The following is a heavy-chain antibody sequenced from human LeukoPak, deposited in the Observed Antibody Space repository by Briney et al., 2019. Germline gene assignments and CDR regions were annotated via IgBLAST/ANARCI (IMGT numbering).Heavy chain of an antibody. CDR1: GFTFSSYS. D-gene: IGHD6-19*01. Sequence: PGGSLRLSCAASGFTFSSYSMNWVRQAPGRGLEWVSSISSSSSYIHYADSVKGRFTISRDNAKNSLYLQMNSLRAEDTAVYYCARDGKYSSGWPGGYWGQGTLVTVSS. J-gene: IGHJ4*02. V-gene: IGHV3-21*01. CDR2: ISSSSSYI. CDR3: ARDGKYSSGWPGGY.